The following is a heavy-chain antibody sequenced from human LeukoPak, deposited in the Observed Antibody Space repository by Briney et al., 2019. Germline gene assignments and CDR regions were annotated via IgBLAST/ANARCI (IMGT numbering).Heavy chain of an antibody. D-gene: IGHD2-8*01. Sequence: SETLSLTCTVSGASVSSFRWNWIRQSPGKGLELVWYICTNGRTNSYPSLKSRVNMSLDTFQNQFHLKLTSVSGADTGVYYCGTSHDAKIVPFDHWGQGSLV. J-gene: IGHJ4*02. V-gene: IGHV4-4*09. CDR1: GASVSSFR. CDR2: ICTNGRT. CDR3: GTSHDAKIVPFDH.